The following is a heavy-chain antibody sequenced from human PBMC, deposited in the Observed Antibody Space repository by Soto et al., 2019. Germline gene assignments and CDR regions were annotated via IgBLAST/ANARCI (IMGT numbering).Heavy chain of an antibody. D-gene: IGHD3-10*01. CDR3: ARGSRGFGELFFDDY. CDR2: ISAYDGST. CDR1: GYTFTGYG. Sequence: ASVKVSCKASGYTFTGYGFDWVRQAPGGGLEWMGWISAYDGSTSYAEKVQGRVTLTTDTSTSTAFMELRSLKSDDTAVYYCARGSRGFGELFFDDYWGQGTPVTVSS. J-gene: IGHJ4*02. V-gene: IGHV1-18*01.